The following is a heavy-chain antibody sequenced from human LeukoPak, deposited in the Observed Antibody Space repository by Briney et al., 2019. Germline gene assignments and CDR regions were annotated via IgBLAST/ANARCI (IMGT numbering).Heavy chain of an antibody. J-gene: IGHJ4*02. Sequence: GGSLRLSCAASGFTFGSYWMHWVRQAPGKGLVWVSRINTDGGSTTYADSVKGRFTISRNNAKNTLYLQMNSLRAEDTAVYYCGRGFSIVPAGIPDYWGLGTLVTVSS. D-gene: IGHD2-2*02. CDR2: INTDGGST. V-gene: IGHV3-74*01. CDR1: GFTFGSYW. CDR3: GRGFSIVPAGIPDY.